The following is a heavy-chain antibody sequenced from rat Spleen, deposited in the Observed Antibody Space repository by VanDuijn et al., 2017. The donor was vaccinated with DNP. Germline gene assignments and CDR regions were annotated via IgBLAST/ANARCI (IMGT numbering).Heavy chain of an antibody. CDR3: ARWGGDYFDY. V-gene: IGHV5-25*01. CDR2: ISTGGGNT. CDR1: GFTFSNYD. Sequence: EVHLVESGGGLVQPGRSLKLSCVASGFTFSNYDMAWVRQAPTKGLEWVASISTGGGNTYSPDSVKGRFTISRDNTKSTLYLQMNSLRSEDMATYYCARWGGDYFDYWGQGVMVTVSS. J-gene: IGHJ2*01.